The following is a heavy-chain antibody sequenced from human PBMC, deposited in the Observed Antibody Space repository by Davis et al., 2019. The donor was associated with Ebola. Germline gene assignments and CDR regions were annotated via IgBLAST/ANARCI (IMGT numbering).Heavy chain of an antibody. CDR1: GGTFSSYT. D-gene: IGHD3-10*01. CDR2: IIPILGIA. Sequence: SVKVSCKASGGTFSSYTITWVRQAPGQGLEWMGSIIPILGIADYAQKFQGRVTITADKSTSTASMELSSLRSEDTAVYYCARRALIWFGELLVGPDWFDPWGQGTLVTVSS. J-gene: IGHJ5*02. CDR3: ARRALIWFGELLVGPDWFDP. V-gene: IGHV1-69*02.